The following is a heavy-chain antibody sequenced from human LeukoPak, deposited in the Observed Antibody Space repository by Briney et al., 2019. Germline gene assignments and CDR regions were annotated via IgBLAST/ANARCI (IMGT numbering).Heavy chain of an antibody. D-gene: IGHD3-3*01. CDR2: IAHDGSNK. CDR3: AKEAAEYYDFWSGYFDY. J-gene: IGHJ4*02. CDR1: GFTFSSHG. Sequence: PGRSLRLSCAASGFTFSSHGMHWVRQAPGKGLEWVAVIAHDGSNKYYADSVKGRFTISRDNSKNTLYLQMNSLRAEDTAVYYCAKEAAEYYDFWSGYFDYWGQGTLVTVSS. V-gene: IGHV3-30*18.